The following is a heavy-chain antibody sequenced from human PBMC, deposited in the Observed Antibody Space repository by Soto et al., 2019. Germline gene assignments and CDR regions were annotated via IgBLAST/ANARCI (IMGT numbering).Heavy chain of an antibody. J-gene: IGHJ4*02. V-gene: IGHV1-46*01. Sequence: GASVKVSCETSTYTFTTYYMHWLRESPGHGLEWMGIINPGSGGTTYAQKFQDRVTMTRDTSTSTVYMDLNSLRSDDTAVYYCATEFGVHSRRAYYFDYWGQGTLVTVSS. CDR2: INPGSGGT. CDR3: ATEFGVHSRRAYYFDY. CDR1: TYTFTTYY. D-gene: IGHD3-10*01.